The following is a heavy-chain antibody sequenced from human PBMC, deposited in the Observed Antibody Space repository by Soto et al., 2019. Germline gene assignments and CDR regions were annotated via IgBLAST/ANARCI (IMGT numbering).Heavy chain of an antibody. J-gene: IGHJ6*02. D-gene: IGHD3-3*01. Sequence: SVKVSCKASGGTFSSYAISWVRQAPGQGLEWMGGIIPIFGTANYARKFQGRVTITADESTSTAYMELSSLRSEDTAVYYCARGEWPPQIYYYYGMDVWGQGTTVTVSS. CDR1: GGTFSSYA. CDR3: ARGEWPPQIYYYYGMDV. V-gene: IGHV1-69*13. CDR2: IIPIFGTA.